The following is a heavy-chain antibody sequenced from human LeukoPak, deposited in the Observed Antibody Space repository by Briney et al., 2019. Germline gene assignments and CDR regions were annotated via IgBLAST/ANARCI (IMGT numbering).Heavy chain of an antibody. CDR1: GGSISSYY. CDR2: IYYSGST. CDR3: ARGQDGGNQIWFDP. V-gene: IGHV4-59*08. J-gene: IGHJ5*02. D-gene: IGHD4-23*01. Sequence: SETLSLTCTVSGGSISSYYWSWIRQPPGKGLEWIGYIYYSGSTNYNPSLKSRVTISVDTSKNQFSLKLSSVTAPDTTVYYCARGQDGGNQIWFDPWGQGTLVTVSS.